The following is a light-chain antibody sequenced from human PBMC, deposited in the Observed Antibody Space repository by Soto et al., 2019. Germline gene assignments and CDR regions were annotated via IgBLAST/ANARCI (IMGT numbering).Light chain of an antibody. CDR1: QGISNY. J-gene: IGKJ3*01. CDR2: AAS. Sequence: DIQMTQSPSSLSASVGDRVTITCRASQGISNYLAWYQHKPGKVPKLLIYAASTLQSGVPSRFSGSGSGTDFTLTISSLQPEDVATYYCQKYNSALGEFTFGPGTKVDIK. V-gene: IGKV1-27*01. CDR3: QKYNSALGEFT.